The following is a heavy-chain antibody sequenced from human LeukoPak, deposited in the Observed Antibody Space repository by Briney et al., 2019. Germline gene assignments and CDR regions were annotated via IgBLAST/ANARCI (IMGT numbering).Heavy chain of an antibody. CDR2: IKEDGSET. V-gene: IGHV3-7*05. J-gene: IGHJ4*02. CDR1: GFTFSTFW. D-gene: IGHD2-15*01. CDR3: ARDGPRSGESSYGY. Sequence: GGSLRLSCAASGFTFSTFWMTWVRQAPGKGLEWLANIKEDGSETYYVDSVKGRFTISRDNAKSSLYLQMNTLRFEDTAVYYCARDGPRSGESSYGYWGQGTLVTVFS.